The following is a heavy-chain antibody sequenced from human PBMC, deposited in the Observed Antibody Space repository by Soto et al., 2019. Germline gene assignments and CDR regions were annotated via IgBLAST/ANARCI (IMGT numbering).Heavy chain of an antibody. V-gene: IGHV1-69*13. CDR1: GGTFSSYA. CDR3: AGTPGGNYYYYYGMDV. CDR2: IIPIFGTA. Sequence: SVKVSCKASGGTFSSYAISWVRQAPGQGLEWMGGIIPIFGTANYAQKFQGRVTITADESTSTAYMELSSLRSEDTAVYYCAGTPGGNYYYYYGMDVWGQGTTVTVSS. D-gene: IGHD3-16*01. J-gene: IGHJ6*02.